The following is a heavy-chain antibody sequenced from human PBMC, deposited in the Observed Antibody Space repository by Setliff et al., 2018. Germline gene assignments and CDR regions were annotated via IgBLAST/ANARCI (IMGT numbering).Heavy chain of an antibody. D-gene: IGHD6-13*01. V-gene: IGHV4-34*01. CDR1: GGSFSGYY. CDR3: ASLGSSRDY. CDR2: INHSGST. J-gene: IGHJ4*02. Sequence: ASETLSLTCAVYGGSFSGYYWSWIRQPPGKGLEWIGEINHSGSTNYNPSLKSRVTISVDTSKNQFSLKLSSVTAADTAVYYCASLGSSRDYWGQGTLVTVSS.